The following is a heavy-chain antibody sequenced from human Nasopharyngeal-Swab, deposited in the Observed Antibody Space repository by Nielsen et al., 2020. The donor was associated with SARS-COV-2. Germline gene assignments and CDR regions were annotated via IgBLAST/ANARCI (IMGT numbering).Heavy chain of an antibody. CDR1: GFTFSSYG. CDR3: ARGPWKQWLVLLVASPFDY. J-gene: IGHJ4*02. D-gene: IGHD6-19*01. V-gene: IGHV3-30*03. Sequence: GGSLRLSCAASGFTFSSYGMHWVRQAPGKGLEWVAVISYDGSNKYYADSVKGRFTISRDNSKNTLYLQMNSLRAEDTAVYYCARGPWKQWLVLLVASPFDYWGRGTLVTVSS. CDR2: ISYDGSNK.